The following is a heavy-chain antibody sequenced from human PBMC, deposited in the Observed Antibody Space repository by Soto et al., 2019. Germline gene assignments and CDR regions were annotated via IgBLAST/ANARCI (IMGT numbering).Heavy chain of an antibody. CDR2: INGYTGNT. J-gene: IGHJ6*02. V-gene: IGHV1-18*01. Sequence: ASVKVSCKASGYTFTSYGLSWVRQAPGQGLEWMGWINGYTGNTNYAQKFQGRVTMTADTSTNTAYLDLWTLISDDTAVYYCARSWVTGKGGIDVWGQGTTVTVSS. CDR3: ARSWVTGKGGIDV. D-gene: IGHD3-16*01. CDR1: GYTFTSYG.